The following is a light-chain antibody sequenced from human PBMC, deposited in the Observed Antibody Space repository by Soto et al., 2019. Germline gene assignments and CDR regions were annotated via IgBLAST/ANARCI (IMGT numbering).Light chain of an antibody. V-gene: IGKV3-20*01. CDR2: DAS. J-gene: IGKJ1*01. CDR3: QQYGRSSWT. Sequence: EIVLTQSPGTLSLSPGERTTLSCRASQSVSSDFLAWYQQKPGQAPRLLIYDASNRATGIPDRFSGSGSGTDFTLTISRLEPEDFAVYYCQQYGRSSWTVGQYTKVDSK. CDR1: QSVSSDF.